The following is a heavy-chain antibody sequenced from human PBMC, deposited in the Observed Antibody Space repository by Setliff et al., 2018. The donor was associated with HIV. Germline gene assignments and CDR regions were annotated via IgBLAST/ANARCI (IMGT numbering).Heavy chain of an antibody. V-gene: IGHV1-2*02. J-gene: IGHJ6*03. D-gene: IGHD3-9*01. CDR3: ARVAPTYYDILTGWAYYMDV. CDR1: GYTFTGYY. CDR2: INPNSGGT. Sequence: ASVKVSCKASGYTFTGYYMHWVLQAPGQGLEWMGWINPNSGGTNYAQKFQGRVTMTRDTSISTAYMELSRLRSDDTAVYYCARVAPTYYDILTGWAYYMDVWGKGTTVTVSS.